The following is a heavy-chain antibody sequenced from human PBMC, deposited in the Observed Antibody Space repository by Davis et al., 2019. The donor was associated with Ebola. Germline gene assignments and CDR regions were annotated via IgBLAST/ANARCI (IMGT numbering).Heavy chain of an antibody. D-gene: IGHD4-17*01. CDR3: AKVHPPTTVTTGWFDP. J-gene: IGHJ5*02. Sequence: PAGSPRLSCAASGFIFSSYAMSWVRQAPGKGLEWVSSISVRSITYHADSVKGRFTISRDNSKNTLYLQMNSLRAEDTAVYYCAKVHPPTTVTTGWFDPWGQGTLVTVSS. CDR1: GFIFSSYA. V-gene: IGHV3-23*01. CDR2: ISVRSIT.